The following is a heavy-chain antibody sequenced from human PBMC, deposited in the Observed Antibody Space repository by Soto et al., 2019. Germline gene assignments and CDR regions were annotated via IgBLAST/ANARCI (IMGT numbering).Heavy chain of an antibody. V-gene: IGHV4-59*01. J-gene: IGHJ4*02. D-gene: IGHD4-17*01. Sequence: SETLSLTCTVSGGSISSYYWSWIRQPPGKGLEWIGYIYYSGSTNYNPSLKSRVTISVDTSKNQFSLKLSSVTATDTAVYYCARRYGASFDYWGQGTLVTVSS. CDR2: IYYSGST. CDR1: GGSISSYY. CDR3: ARRYGASFDY.